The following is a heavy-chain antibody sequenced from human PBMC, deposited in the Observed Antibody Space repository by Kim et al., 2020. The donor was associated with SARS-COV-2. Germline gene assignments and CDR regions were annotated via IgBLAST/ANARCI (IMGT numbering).Heavy chain of an antibody. CDR3: AKDYVRQQLVRGYYYYGMDV. V-gene: IGHV3-30*18. J-gene: IGHJ6*02. CDR2: ISYDGSNK. CDR1: GFTFSSYG. D-gene: IGHD6-13*01. Sequence: GGSLRLSCAASGFTFSSYGMHWVRQAPGKGLEWVAVISYDGSNKYYADSVKGRFTISRDNSKNTLYLQMNSLRAEDTAVYYCAKDYVRQQLVRGYYYYGMDVWGQGTTVTVSS.